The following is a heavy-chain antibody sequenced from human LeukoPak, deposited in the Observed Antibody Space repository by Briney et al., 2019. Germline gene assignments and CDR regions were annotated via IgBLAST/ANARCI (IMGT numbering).Heavy chain of an antibody. V-gene: IGHV4-31*03. CDR3: AREGNWFDP. Sequence: SETLSLTCTASGGSISTGVYYWSWIRQHPGKGLEWIGYNTYYNPSLKSRVTISVDTSKNQFSLKLSSVTAADTAVYYCAREGNWFDPWGQGTLVTVSS. CDR2: NT. CDR1: GGSISTGVYY. J-gene: IGHJ5*02.